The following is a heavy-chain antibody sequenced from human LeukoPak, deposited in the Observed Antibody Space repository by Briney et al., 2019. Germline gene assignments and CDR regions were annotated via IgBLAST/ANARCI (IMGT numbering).Heavy chain of an antibody. CDR3: AKGTSSGWYYFDY. D-gene: IGHD6-19*01. CDR1: GGSISSGNYY. J-gene: IGHJ4*02. V-gene: IGHV4-39*07. CDR2: ISHSGST. Sequence: SETLSLTCTVSGGSISSGNYYWGWIRQPPGKGLEWIGSISHSGSTYYNPSLKSRVTISVDTSKNRFSLKLDSVTAADTAVYYCAKGTSSGWYYFDYWGQGTLVTVSS.